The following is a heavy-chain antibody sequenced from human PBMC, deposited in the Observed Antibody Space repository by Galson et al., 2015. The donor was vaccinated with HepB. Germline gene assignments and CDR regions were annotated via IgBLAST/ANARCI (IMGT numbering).Heavy chain of an antibody. D-gene: IGHD6-13*01. CDR2: IIPIFGTA. Sequence: SVKVSCKASGSTFSSYAISWVRQAPGQGLEWMGGIIPIFGTANYAQKFQGRVTITADESTSTAYMELSSLRSEDTAVYYCARDVRGAAAHPYYFDYWGQGTLVTVSS. CDR3: ARDVRGAAAHPYYFDY. CDR1: GSTFSSYA. V-gene: IGHV1-69*13. J-gene: IGHJ4*02.